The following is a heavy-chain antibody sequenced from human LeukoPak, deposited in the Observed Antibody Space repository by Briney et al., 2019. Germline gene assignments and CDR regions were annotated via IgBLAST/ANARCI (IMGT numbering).Heavy chain of an antibody. CDR1: GFTFSNYA. CDR2: MSYDGSHE. J-gene: IGHJ4*02. V-gene: IGHV3-30*04. Sequence: GGSLRLSCVVSGFTFSNYAMHWVRQAPGQAPGKGLEWVAVMSYDGSHEYYADSVKGRFTISRDNPKSTLYLQMNSLRPEDTAVNYCARAFGGSYSSTVDYWGQGTLVTVSS. D-gene: IGHD1-26*01. CDR3: ARAFGGSYSSTVDY.